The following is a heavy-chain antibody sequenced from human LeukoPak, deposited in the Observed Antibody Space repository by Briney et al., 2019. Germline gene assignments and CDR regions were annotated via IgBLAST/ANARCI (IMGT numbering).Heavy chain of an antibody. D-gene: IGHD3-3*01. J-gene: IGHJ4*02. CDR2: ITNSCSTI. Sequence: GRSLRLSCAASGFTFSDYYMSWIRQAPGKGLEWVSYITNSCSTIYYADSVKGRFTIPRDNAKNSLYLQMNSLRAEDTAVYYCARESEIRFLEWLLVFDYWGQGTLVTVSS. CDR1: GFTFSDYY. V-gene: IGHV3-11*04. CDR3: ARESEIRFLEWLLVFDY.